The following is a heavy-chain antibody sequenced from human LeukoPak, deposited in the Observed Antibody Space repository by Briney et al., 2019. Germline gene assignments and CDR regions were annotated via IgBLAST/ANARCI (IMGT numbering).Heavy chain of an antibody. CDR3: AKRDRVTEFDY. J-gene: IGHJ4*02. CDR2: ISYDGSNK. CDR1: GFTFSSYG. V-gene: IGHV3-30*18. Sequence: GGSLRLPCAASGFTFSSYGMHWVRQAPGKGLEWVAVISYDGSNKYYADSVKGRFTISRDNSKNTLHLQMNSLRAEDTAVYYCAKRDRVTEFDYWGQGALVTVSS. D-gene: IGHD2-21*02.